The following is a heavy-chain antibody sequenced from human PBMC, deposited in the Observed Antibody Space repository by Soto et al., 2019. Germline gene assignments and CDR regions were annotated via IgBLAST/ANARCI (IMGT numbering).Heavy chain of an antibody. CDR3: ANHGGFDF. J-gene: IGHJ3*01. V-gene: IGHV3-23*01. Sequence: EGQLLQSGGGLVQPGESLRLSCAASGFTFSSSGMSWVRQAPGKGLEWVSSISIRGDYRYYADSVKGRFTISRDNSKNTPYPQMSRLAAEDTALYFCANHGGFDFWGQGTMVAVSS. CDR1: GFTFSSSG. D-gene: IGHD4-17*01. CDR2: ISIRGDYR.